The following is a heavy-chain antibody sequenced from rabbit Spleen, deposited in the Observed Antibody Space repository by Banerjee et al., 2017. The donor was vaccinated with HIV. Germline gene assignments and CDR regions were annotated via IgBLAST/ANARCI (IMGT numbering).Heavy chain of an antibody. J-gene: IGHJ4*01. CDR3: ARETSSGWGVVSYYFNL. CDR2: IYTGSSGDT. V-gene: IGHV1S40*01. CDR1: GFSFTSGDW. Sequence: QSLEESGGDLVKPGASLTLTCTASGFSFTSGDWMCWVRQAPGKGLEWIACIYTGSSGDTYYASWAKGRFTISKTSSTTVTLQMTSLTAADTATYFCARETSSGWGVVSYYFNLWGQGTLVTVS. D-gene: IGHD4-1*01.